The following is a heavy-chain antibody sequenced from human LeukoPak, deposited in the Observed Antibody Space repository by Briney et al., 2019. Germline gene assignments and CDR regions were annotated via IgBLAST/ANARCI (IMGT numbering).Heavy chain of an antibody. CDR1: GGSISRYY. J-gene: IGHJ3*02. D-gene: IGHD3-10*01. V-gene: IGHV4-59*01. CDR3: ARERHYYGSVNRGAFDI. CDR2: IYYSGST. Sequence: PSETLSLMCTGWGGSISRYYWSWIQQPPGDGLGRSGNIYYSGSTNYNPSLKSRVTISVGTSKSQCSLKLSSVTAADTAVYYCARERHYYGSVNRGAFDIWGQGTMVTVSS.